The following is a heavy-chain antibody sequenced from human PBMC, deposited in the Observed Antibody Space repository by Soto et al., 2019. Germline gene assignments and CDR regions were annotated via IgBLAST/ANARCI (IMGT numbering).Heavy chain of an antibody. V-gene: IGHV4-34*01. Sequence: PSETLSLTCAVYGGSFSGYYWSWIRQPPGKGLEWIGEINHSGSTNYNPSLKSRVTISVDTSKNQFSLKLSSVTAADTAVYYCARGVSIAAAGRGYYFDYWGQGTLVTVSS. CDR1: GGSFSGYY. CDR2: INHSGST. D-gene: IGHD6-13*01. J-gene: IGHJ4*02. CDR3: ARGVSIAAAGRGYYFDY.